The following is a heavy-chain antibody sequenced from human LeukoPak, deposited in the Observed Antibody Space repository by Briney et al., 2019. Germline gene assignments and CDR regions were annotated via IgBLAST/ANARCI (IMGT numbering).Heavy chain of an antibody. CDR2: IIPIFGTA. CDR3: AKDPRDHSYGWNWRYFDY. J-gene: IGHJ4*02. CDR1: GGTFSSYA. Sequence: GASVKVSCKASGGTFSSYAISWVRQAPGQGLEWMGGIIPIFGTANYAQKFQGRVTITADESTSTAYMELSSLRSEDTAVYYCAKDPRDHSYGWNWRYFDYWGQGTLVTVSS. V-gene: IGHV1-69*13. D-gene: IGHD5-18*01.